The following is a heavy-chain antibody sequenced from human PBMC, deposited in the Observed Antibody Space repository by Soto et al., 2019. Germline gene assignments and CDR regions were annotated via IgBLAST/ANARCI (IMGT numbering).Heavy chain of an antibody. CDR2: IFPIFVTA. Sequence: QGKLVQSGAEVKRPGSSWKFSCRASGGTSSGFAFSWVRRAPGQGLEGMGGIFPIFVTANYAQKFQGRVTITADKSTSTAYMELSSLRSEDTAVYYCARDLNWFDPWGQGTLVTVSS. J-gene: IGHJ5*02. CDR1: GGTSSGFA. CDR3: ARDLNWFDP. V-gene: IGHV1-69*06.